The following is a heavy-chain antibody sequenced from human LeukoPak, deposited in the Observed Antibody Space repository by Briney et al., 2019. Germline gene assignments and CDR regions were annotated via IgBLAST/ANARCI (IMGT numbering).Heavy chain of an antibody. V-gene: IGHV4-34*01. D-gene: IGHD3-16*01. CDR3: ARHYVFVYGGSSFDY. CDR2: INHSGST. Sequence: SETLSLTCSVYGGSFSGYYWSWIRQPPGKGLEWIGEINHSGSTNYNPSLKSRVTISVDTSKNQFSLKLSSVTAADTAVYYCARHYVFVYGGSSFDYWGQGTLVTVSS. CDR1: GGSFSGYY. J-gene: IGHJ4*02.